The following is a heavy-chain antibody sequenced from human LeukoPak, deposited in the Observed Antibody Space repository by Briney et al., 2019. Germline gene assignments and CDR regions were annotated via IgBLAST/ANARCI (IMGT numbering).Heavy chain of an antibody. J-gene: IGHJ6*03. CDR1: GYTFTSYY. D-gene: IGHD3-9*01. V-gene: IGHV1-46*01. Sequence: ASVKVSCKASGYTFTSYYMHWVRQAPGQGLEWMGIINPSGGSTSYAQKFQGRVTMTRDTSTSTVYMELSSLRSEDTAVYYCARDSYLRYFDDYETRYYMDVWGKGTTVTISS. CDR2: INPSGGST. CDR3: ARDSYLRYFDDYETRYYMDV.